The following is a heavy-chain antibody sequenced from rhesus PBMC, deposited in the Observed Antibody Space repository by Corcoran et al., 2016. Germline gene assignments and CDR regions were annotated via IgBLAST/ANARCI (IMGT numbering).Heavy chain of an antibody. CDR3: ARDRNYEDDYWLPHMGGY. CDR1: GGSISGYW. CDR2: VGGSVGST. V-gene: IGHV4-165*01. J-gene: IGHJ4*01. D-gene: IGHD3-9*01. Sequence: QVQLQESGPGLVKPSETLSLTCAVSGGSISGYWWGWIRQPPGKGLEWIGNVGGSVGSTYHNPSLNRRVTISTASSTNQVYRRLISVTAAYTAVYYWARDRNYEDDYWLPHMGGYWGQGVLVTVSS.